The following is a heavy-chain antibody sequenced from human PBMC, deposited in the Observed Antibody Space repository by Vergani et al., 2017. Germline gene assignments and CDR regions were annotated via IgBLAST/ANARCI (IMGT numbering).Heavy chain of an antibody. CDR2: IDHSDSNT. Sequence: EVQLVQSGAEVKKPGESLRISCKGSGYSFTSYWISWVRQMPGKGLEWMVRIDHSDSNTNYSPSFQAHDTSAADKSISTAYLQWSSLKASDTAMYYCARLITPIGYGMDVWGRGTTVTVSS. CDR1: GYSFTSYW. D-gene: IGHD3-22*01. CDR3: ARLITPIGYGMDV. J-gene: IGHJ6*02. V-gene: IGHV5-10-1*01.